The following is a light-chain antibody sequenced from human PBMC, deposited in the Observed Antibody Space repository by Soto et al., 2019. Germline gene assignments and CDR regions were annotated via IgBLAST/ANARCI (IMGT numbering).Light chain of an antibody. CDR2: DAS. Sequence: EIVLTQSPATRSLSPGERATLSCRASQSVSSYLAWYQQKPGQAPRLLIYDASNRATGIPARFSGSGSGTDFTLTIRSLEPEDFAVYYCQQSSNWPSITCGQGTRREIK. CDR3: QQSSNWPSIT. CDR1: QSVSSY. J-gene: IGKJ5*01. V-gene: IGKV3-11*01.